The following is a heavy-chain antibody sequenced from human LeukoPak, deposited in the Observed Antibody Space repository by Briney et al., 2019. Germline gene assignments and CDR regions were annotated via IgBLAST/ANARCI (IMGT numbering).Heavy chain of an antibody. J-gene: IGHJ4*02. Sequence: SETLSPTYTVSGVSISRGDYYWGWIRQPPGKGLEWSGYIYYSGSTYYNPSLESRVTISVDPSKNQFSLRVSSVPAADTAVYYCARDSEIVGFDYWGQGTLVTVSS. CDR2: IYYSGST. CDR3: ARDSEIVGFDY. D-gene: IGHD3-22*01. V-gene: IGHV4-30-4*01. CDR1: GVSISRGDYY.